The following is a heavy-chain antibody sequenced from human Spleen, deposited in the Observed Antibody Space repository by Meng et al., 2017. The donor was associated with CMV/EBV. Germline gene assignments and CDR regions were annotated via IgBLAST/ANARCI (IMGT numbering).Heavy chain of an antibody. Sequence: ESLKISCAVYGGSFSGYYWSWIRQPPGKGLEWIGEINHSGSTNYNPSLKSRVTISVDTSKNQFSLKLSSVTAADTAVYYCARRALRYYFDYWGQGTLVTVSS. D-gene: IGHD4-17*01. CDR1: GGSFSGYY. CDR2: INHSGST. V-gene: IGHV4-34*01. J-gene: IGHJ4*02. CDR3: ARRALRYYFDY.